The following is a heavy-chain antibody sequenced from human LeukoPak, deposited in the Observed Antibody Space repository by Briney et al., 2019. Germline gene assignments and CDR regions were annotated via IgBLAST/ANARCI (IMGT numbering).Heavy chain of an antibody. CDR2: IYYSGST. Sequence: PSETLSLTCTVSGGSISSYYWSWIRQPPGKGLEWIGYIYYSGSTNYNPSLKSRVTISVGTSKNQFSLKLSSVTAADTAVYYCARLLTVTTGYYFDYWGQGTLVTVSS. CDR1: GGSISSYY. D-gene: IGHD4-17*01. J-gene: IGHJ4*02. V-gene: IGHV4-59*08. CDR3: ARLLTVTTGYYFDY.